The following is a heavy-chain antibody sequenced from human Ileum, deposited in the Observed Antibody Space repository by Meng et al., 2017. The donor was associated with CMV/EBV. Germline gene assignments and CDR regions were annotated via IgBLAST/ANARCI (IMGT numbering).Heavy chain of an antibody. D-gene: IGHD3-22*01. CDR3: VRASITMIDY. CDR2: ITYSGTT. V-gene: IGHV4-39*07. CDR1: GDSISSGDYF. J-gene: IGHJ4*02. Sequence: LQLQTPGQGLVKPSETLSLTCTVSGDSISSGDYFWGWIRQPPKGLEWVASITYSGTTYYNPSLKSRVTMSVDTSKNQFSLKLNSVTAADTAVYYCVRASITMIDYWGQGTLVTASS.